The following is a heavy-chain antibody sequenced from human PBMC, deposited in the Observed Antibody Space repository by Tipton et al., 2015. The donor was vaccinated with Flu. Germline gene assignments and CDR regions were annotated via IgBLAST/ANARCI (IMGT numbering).Heavy chain of an antibody. V-gene: IGHV3-21*01. CDR1: GFTFGSYS. Sequence: SLRLSCAASGFTFGSYSMNWVRQAPGKGLEWVSSISSSSSYIYYADSVKGRFTISRDNAKNSLYLQMNSLRAEDTAVYYCARGPEQWLVNPHYSDYWGQGTLVTVSS. J-gene: IGHJ4*02. CDR3: ARGPEQWLVNPHYSDY. CDR2: ISSSSSYI. D-gene: IGHD6-19*01.